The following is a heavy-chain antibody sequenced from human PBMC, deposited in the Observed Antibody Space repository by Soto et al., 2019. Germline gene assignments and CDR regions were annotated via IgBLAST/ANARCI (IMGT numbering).Heavy chain of an antibody. D-gene: IGHD2-2*01. CDR2: INPNSGGT. V-gene: IGHV1-2*04. CDR1: GYSLTGYY. Sequence: ASVKVSCKASGYSLTGYYMHWVRQAPGQGLEWMGWINPNSGGTNYAQKFQGWVTMTRDTSISTAYMELSRLRSDDTAVYYCARDWGYCSSTSCSNWFDPWGQGTLVTVSS. J-gene: IGHJ5*02. CDR3: ARDWGYCSSTSCSNWFDP.